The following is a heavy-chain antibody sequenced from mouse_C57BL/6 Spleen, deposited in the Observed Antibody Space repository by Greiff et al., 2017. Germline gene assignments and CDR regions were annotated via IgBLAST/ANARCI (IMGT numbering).Heavy chain of an antibody. D-gene: IGHD2-5*01. V-gene: IGHV1-47*01. Sequence: VQLQQSGAELVKPGASVKMSCKASGYTFTTYPIEWMKQNHGKSLEWIGNFHPYNDDTKYNEKFKGKATLTVEKSSSTDYMVLSRLTSDDSAVYCCARRDYRNYYAMDYWGQGTSVTVSS. J-gene: IGHJ4*01. CDR2: FHPYNDDT. CDR1: GYTFTTYP. CDR3: ARRDYRNYYAMDY.